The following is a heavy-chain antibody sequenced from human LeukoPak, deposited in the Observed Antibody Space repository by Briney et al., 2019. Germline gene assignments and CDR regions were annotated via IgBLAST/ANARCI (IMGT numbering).Heavy chain of an antibody. CDR1: GFTFSDYY. V-gene: IGHV3-11*01. CDR3: ARGDHYSGTSGLFDC. D-gene: IGHD3-22*01. Sequence: GGSLRLSCAASGFTFSDYYMTWIRQAPGKGLEWVSYISNSGTIIYYADSVKGRFTISRDNAKNSLYLQMNSLRAEDTAVYYCARGDHYSGTSGLFDCWGQGTLATVSS. J-gene: IGHJ4*02. CDR2: ISNSGTII.